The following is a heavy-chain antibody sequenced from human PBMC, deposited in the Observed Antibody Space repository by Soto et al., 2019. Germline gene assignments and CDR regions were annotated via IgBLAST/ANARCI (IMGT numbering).Heavy chain of an antibody. D-gene: IGHD6-19*01. J-gene: IGHJ4*01. CDR1: GFSFRDAW. CDR2: IKGNADGSTT. Sequence: GGSLRLSFAASGFSFRDAWMSWVRQAPGKGLEWVVRIKGNADGSTTGYAPKVECRFNISRDDSNNTLYLQIDRLNTEDTAVYYCTTYSSDRYYFDXWGQGTFVTLSX. CDR3: TTYSSDRYYFDX. V-gene: IGHV3-15*01.